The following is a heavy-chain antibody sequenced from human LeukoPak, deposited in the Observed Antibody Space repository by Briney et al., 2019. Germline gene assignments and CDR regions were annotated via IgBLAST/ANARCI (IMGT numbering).Heavy chain of an antibody. J-gene: IGHJ1*01. CDR2: MKSSSSYI. CDR1: GFTFSSYS. V-gene: IGHV3-21*01. Sequence: GGSLRLSCAASGFTFSSYSMNWVRQAPGKGLEWVSSMKSSSSYIYYADSVKGRFTISRDNAKNSLYLQMNSLRDEDTAVYYCARSGGNSGFGDLQHWGQGTLVTVSS. CDR3: ARSGGNSGFGDLQH. D-gene: IGHD4-23*01.